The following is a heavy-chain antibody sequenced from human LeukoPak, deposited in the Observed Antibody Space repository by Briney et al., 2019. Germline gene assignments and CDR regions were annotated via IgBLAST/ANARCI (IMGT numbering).Heavy chain of an antibody. CDR3: ASDDYGDYIGPPGDY. CDR2: IWYDGSNK. V-gene: IGHV3-33*08. Sequence: GGSLRLSCAASGFTVSSNYMSWVRQAPGKGLEWVAVIWYDGSNKYYADSVKGRFTISRDNSKNTLYLQMNSLRAEDTAVYYCASDDYGDYIGPPGDYWGQGTLVTVSS. D-gene: IGHD4-17*01. J-gene: IGHJ4*02. CDR1: GFTVSSNY.